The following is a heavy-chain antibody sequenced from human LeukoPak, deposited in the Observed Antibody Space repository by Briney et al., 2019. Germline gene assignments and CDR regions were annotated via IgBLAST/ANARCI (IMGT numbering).Heavy chain of an antibody. Sequence: SETLSLTCTVSGGSISSYYWSWIRQPPGKGLEWIGYIYYSGSTNYNPSLKSRVTISVDTSKNQFSLKLSSVTAADTAVYYCARGKGENWFDPWGQGTLVTVSS. CDR2: IYYSGST. D-gene: IGHD3-16*01. J-gene: IGHJ5*02. CDR1: GGSISSYY. V-gene: IGHV4-59*01. CDR3: ARGKGENWFDP.